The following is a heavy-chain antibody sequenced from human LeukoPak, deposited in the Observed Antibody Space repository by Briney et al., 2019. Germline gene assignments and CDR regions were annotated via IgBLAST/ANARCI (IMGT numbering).Heavy chain of an antibody. D-gene: IGHD5-18*01. V-gene: IGHV4-59*08. CDR1: GGSISSYY. J-gene: IGHJ5*02. CDR3: ARREYSYGSVNWFDP. CDR2: IYYSGST. Sequence: SSETPSLTCTVSGGSISSYYWSWIRQPPGKGLEWIGYIYYSGSTNYNPSLKSRVTISVDTSKNQFSLKLSSVTAADTAVYYCARREYSYGSVNWFDPWGQGTLVTVSS.